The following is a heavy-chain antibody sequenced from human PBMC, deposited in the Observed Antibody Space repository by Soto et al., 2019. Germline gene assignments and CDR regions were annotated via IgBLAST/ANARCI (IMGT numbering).Heavy chain of an antibody. V-gene: IGHV4-31*03. D-gene: IGHD5-18*01. CDR2: IYYSGST. Sequence: SETLSLTCTVSGGSISSGGYYCSWIPQHPGKGLEWIGYIYYSGSTYYNPSLKSRVTISVDTSKNQFSLKLSSVTAADTAVYYCARSGYSYGPNPLLYWGQGTLVTVS. J-gene: IGHJ4*02. CDR3: ARSGYSYGPNPLLY. CDR1: GGSISSGGYY.